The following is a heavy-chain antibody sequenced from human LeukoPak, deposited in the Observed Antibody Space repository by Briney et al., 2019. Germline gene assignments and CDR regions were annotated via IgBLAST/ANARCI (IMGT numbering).Heavy chain of an antibody. CDR3: AKRGYDDSSGYPFDY. J-gene: IGHJ4*02. D-gene: IGHD3-22*01. CDR1: GFRFSSYA. CDR2: ISGSGVST. V-gene: IGHV3-23*01. Sequence: GGSLRLACAASGFRFSSYAMSWVRQAPGKGLEWVSAISGSGVSTYYADSVKGRFTVSRDNSKNTLYLQMNSLRAEDTAVYYCAKRGYDDSSGYPFDYWGQGTLVTVSS.